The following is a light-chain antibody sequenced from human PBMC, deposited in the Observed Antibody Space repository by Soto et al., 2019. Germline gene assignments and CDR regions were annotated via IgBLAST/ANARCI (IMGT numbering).Light chain of an antibody. CDR1: QSIGTS. J-gene: IGKJ5*01. Sequence: DIEMTQSPSSLSVSARDRVTITCRASQSIGTSLNWYQQKPGKAPKLLISAASSLQSGVPSRFSGSGSGTDFTLTITSLQPEDFATYFCQQSYSTPITFGQGTRLEIK. V-gene: IGKV1-39*01. CDR2: AAS. CDR3: QQSYSTPIT.